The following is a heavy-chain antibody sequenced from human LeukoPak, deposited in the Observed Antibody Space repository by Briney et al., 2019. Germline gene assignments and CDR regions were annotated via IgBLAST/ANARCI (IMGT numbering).Heavy chain of an antibody. J-gene: IGHJ4*02. CDR2: IYYSGST. Sequence: SETLSLTCTVSGGSISSSSYYWGWIRQPPGKGLEWIGSIYYSGSTYYNPSLKSRVTISVDTSKNQFSLKLSSVTAADTAVYYCARTTRDFDYWGQGTLVTVSS. CDR3: ARTTRDFDY. D-gene: IGHD1-1*01. CDR1: GGSISSSSYY. V-gene: IGHV4-39*01.